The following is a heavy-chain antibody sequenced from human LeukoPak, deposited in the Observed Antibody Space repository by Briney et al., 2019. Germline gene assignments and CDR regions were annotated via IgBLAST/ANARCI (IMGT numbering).Heavy chain of an antibody. CDR3: ARAPVVVPAASSFGFDP. D-gene: IGHD2-2*01. CDR2: INHSGST. J-gene: IGHJ5*02. Sequence: SETLSLTCTVSGGSISSYYWSWIRQPPGRGLEWIGEINHSGSTNYNPSLKSRVTISVDTSKNQFSLKLSSVTAADTAVYYCARAPVVVPAASSFGFDPWGQGTLVTVSS. CDR1: GGSISSYY. V-gene: IGHV4-34*01.